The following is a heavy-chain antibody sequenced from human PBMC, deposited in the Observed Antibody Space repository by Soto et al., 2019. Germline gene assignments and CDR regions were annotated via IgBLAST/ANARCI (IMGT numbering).Heavy chain of an antibody. J-gene: IGHJ4*02. CDR3: ARRGSSSWYGY. CDR2: IYYSGST. D-gene: IGHD6-13*01. Sequence: SETRCVTWTVSCGSISRTSYYGGWIRQPPGKGLEWIGSIYYSGSTYYNPSLKSRVTISVDTSKNQFSLKLSSVTAADTAVYYCARRGSSSWYGYWGQGTLVTVS. V-gene: IGHV4-39*01. CDR1: CGSISRTSYY.